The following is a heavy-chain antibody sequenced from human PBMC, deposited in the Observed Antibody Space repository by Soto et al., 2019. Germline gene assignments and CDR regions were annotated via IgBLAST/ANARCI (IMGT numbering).Heavy chain of an antibody. J-gene: IGHJ6*02. V-gene: IGHV5-51*01. CDR1: GYSFTNYW. CDR3: ARTSAAGKYYYGMDV. CDR2: IFPGDSDT. Sequence: PGESLKISCKGSGYSFTNYWIGWVRQKPGKGLEWMGTIFPGDSDTRYSPSFQGQVTISADKSISTAYLQWSSPKASDTAMYYCARTSAAGKYYYGMDVWGQGTTVTVSS. D-gene: IGHD6-13*01.